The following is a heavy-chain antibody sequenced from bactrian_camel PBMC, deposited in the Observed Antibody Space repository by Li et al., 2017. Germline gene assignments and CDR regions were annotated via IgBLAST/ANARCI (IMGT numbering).Heavy chain of an antibody. Sequence: QLVESGGGSVQAGGSLRLSCAASGYTYRTYCMGWFRQAPGKEREGVAAIENDGTTTYADSVEGRFTISKDNAKNTLYQQMNSLKPEDTAMYYCATEGGGYGSRWFAGHEYNYWGQGTQVTVS. CDR1: GYTYRTYC. D-gene: IGHD6*01. V-gene: IGHV3S55*01. CDR2: IENDGTT. CDR3: ATEGGGYGSRWFAGHEYNY. J-gene: IGHJ4*01.